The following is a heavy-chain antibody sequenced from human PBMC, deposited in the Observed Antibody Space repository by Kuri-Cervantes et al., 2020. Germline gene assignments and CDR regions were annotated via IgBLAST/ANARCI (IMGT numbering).Heavy chain of an antibody. V-gene: IGHV3-7*04. CDR2: IKQDGSEK. CDR1: GFTFSSYW. D-gene: IGHD3-10*01. J-gene: IGHJ4*02. CDR3: ARFRVRGAHFDY. Sequence: GGSLRLSCVASGFTFSSYWMSWVRQAPGKGLEWVANIKQDGSEKYYVDSVKGRFTISRDNAKNSLYLQMNSLRVEDTAVYYCARFRVRGAHFDYWGQGTLVIVSS.